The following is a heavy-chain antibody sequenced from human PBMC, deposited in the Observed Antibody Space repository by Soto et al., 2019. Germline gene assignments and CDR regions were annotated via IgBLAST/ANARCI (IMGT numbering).Heavy chain of an antibody. J-gene: IGHJ6*02. CDR1: GGSISYEYYH. Sequence: SETLSLTCTVSGGSISYEYYHWTWIRQSPGKGLEWIGYIHYSGSIIYNPSFKSRVTTSVDTSKNQFSLRLSSVTAADTAVYFCAREDDGGDRDYYGLDVWGQGTTVTVSS. V-gene: IGHV4-30-4*08. D-gene: IGHD2-21*02. CDR2: IHYSGSI. CDR3: AREDDGGDRDYYGLDV.